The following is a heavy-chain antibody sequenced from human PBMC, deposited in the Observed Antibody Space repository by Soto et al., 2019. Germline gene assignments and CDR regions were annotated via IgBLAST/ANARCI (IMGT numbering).Heavy chain of an antibody. D-gene: IGHD3-3*01. CDR2: IKQDGSEK. Sequence: PGGSLRLSCAGSGFTFSSYWMSWVRQAPGKGLEWVANIKQDGSEKYYVDSVKGRFTISRDNAKNSLYLQMNSLRAEDTAVYYCARSPPHITIFGVVIPAPVDYWGQGTLVTVSS. J-gene: IGHJ4*02. CDR3: ARSPPHITIFGVVIPAPVDY. V-gene: IGHV3-7*01. CDR1: GFTFSSYW.